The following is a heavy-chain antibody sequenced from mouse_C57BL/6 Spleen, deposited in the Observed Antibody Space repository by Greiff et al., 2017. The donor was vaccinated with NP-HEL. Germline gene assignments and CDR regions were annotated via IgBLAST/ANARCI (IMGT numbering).Heavy chain of an antibody. V-gene: IGHV5-4*01. CDR1: GFTFSSYA. Sequence: EVQLVESGGGLVKPGGSLKLSCAASGFTFSSYAMSWVRQTPEKRLEWVATISDGGSYTYYPDNVKGRFTISRDNAKNNLYLQMSHLKSEDTAMDYCARYSNYFDYWGQGTTVTVSS. CDR2: ISDGGSYT. J-gene: IGHJ2*01. CDR3: ARYSNYFDY. D-gene: IGHD2-5*01.